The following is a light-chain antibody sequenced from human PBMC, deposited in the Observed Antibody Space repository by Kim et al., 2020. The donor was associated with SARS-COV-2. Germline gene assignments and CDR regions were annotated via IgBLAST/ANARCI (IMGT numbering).Light chain of an antibody. CDR3: QAWDSSTAWV. CDR2: QDS. J-gene: IGLJ3*02. Sequence: VSQGKTARITCSGDKLGDKYACWYQQKPGQSPVLVIYQDSKRPSGIPERFSGSNSGNTATLTISGTQAMDEADYYCQAWDSSTAWVFGGGTQLTVL. CDR1: KLGDKY. V-gene: IGLV3-1*01.